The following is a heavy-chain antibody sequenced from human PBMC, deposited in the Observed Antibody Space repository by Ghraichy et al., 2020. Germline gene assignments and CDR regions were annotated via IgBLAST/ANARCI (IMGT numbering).Heavy chain of an antibody. CDR2: FDPEDGET. J-gene: IGHJ4*02. Sequence: ASVKVSCKVSGYTLTELSMHWVRQAPGKGLEWMGGFDPEDGETIYAQKFQGRVTMTEDTSTDTAYMELSSLRSEDTAVYYCATYWVGGPGHYGSGYYRALGYWGQGTLVTVSS. D-gene: IGHD3-22*01. CDR1: GYTLTELS. CDR3: ATYWVGGPGHYGSGYYRALGY. V-gene: IGHV1-24*01.